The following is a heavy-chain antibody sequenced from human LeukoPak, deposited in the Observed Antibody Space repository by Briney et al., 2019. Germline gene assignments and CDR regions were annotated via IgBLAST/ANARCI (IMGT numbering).Heavy chain of an antibody. V-gene: IGHV4-39*01. Sequence: KPSETLSLTCTVSGGSISSSNYYWGWIRQPPGEGLEWIANIYYTGSTYYNPSLKSRVTISVDTSKNQFSLKLSSVTAADTAVYYCARLHYGGNYGYYYYYMDVWGKGTTVTISS. J-gene: IGHJ6*03. D-gene: IGHD4-23*01. CDR1: GGSISSSNYY. CDR2: IYYTGST. CDR3: ARLHYGGNYGYYYYYMDV.